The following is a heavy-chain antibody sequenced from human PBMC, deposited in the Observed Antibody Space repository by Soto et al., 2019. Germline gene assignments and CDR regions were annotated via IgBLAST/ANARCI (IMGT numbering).Heavy chain of an antibody. J-gene: IGHJ1*01. D-gene: IGHD3-16*01. CDR2: INPNGGST. Sequence: GASVKVSCKASGYTFINFYMHWVRQAPGQGLEWMGMINPNGGSTIYAQKFQGRVTVTRDTSTGTVYMELSSLTSEDTAVYYCARDESVITCGGVILGYLDLWAQGALVTVSS. CDR3: ARDESVITCGGVILGYLDL. V-gene: IGHV1-46*03. CDR1: GYTFINFY.